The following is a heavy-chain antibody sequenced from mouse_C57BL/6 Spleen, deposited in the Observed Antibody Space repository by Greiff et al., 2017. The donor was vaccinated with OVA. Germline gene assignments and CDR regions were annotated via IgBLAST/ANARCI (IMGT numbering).Heavy chain of an antibody. Sequence: VQLQQSGAELVRPGASVTLSCKASGYTFTDYEMHWVKQTPVHGLEWIGAIDPETGGTAYNQKFKGKAILTADKSSSTAYMELRSLTSEDSAVYYCTRERLTTEWGFAYWGQGTLVTVSA. J-gene: IGHJ3*01. V-gene: IGHV1-15*01. D-gene: IGHD1-1*01. CDR3: TRERLTTEWGFAY. CDR1: GYTFTDYE. CDR2: IDPETGGT.